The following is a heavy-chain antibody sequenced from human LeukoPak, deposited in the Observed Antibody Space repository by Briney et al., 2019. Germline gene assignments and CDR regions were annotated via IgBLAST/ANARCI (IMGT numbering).Heavy chain of an antibody. CDR1: GYTFTGYY. CDR3: ARAGYCSSTSCYPDY. Sequence: ASVKVSCEASGYTFTGYYMHWVRQAPGQGLEWMGWINPNSGGTNYAQKFRGRVTMTRDTSISTAYMELSRLRSDDTAVYYCARAGYCSSTSCYPDYWGQGTLVTVSS. CDR2: INPNSGGT. D-gene: IGHD2-2*01. J-gene: IGHJ4*02. V-gene: IGHV1-2*02.